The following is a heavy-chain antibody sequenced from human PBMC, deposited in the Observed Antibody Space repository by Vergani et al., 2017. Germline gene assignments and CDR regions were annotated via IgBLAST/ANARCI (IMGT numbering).Heavy chain of an antibody. J-gene: IGHJ3*02. CDR2: IYYSGST. Sequence: QVQLQESGPGLVKPSETLSLTCTVSGGSISSYYWSWILQPPGKGLEWIGYIYYSGSTNYNPSFKSRVTILVDTSKNQFSLKLSSVTAADTAVYYCARNPYCGGDCYSDAFDIWGQGTMVTVSS. CDR1: GGSISSYY. D-gene: IGHD2-21*02. CDR3: ARNPYCGGDCYSDAFDI. V-gene: IGHV4-59*01.